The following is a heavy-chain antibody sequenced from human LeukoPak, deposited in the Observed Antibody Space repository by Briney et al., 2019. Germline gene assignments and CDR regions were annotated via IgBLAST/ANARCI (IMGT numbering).Heavy chain of an antibody. D-gene: IGHD3-22*01. CDR3: ARDLFYYDSSGYYYMEDY. CDR1: GYTFTGYY. J-gene: IGHJ4*02. CDR2: INPNSGGT. Sequence: ASVKVSCKASGYTFTGYYMHWVRQAPGQGLEWMGRINPNSGGTNYAQKFQGRVTMNRDTSISTAYMELSRLRSDDTAVYYCARDLFYYDSSGYYYMEDYWGQGTLVTVSS. V-gene: IGHV1-2*06.